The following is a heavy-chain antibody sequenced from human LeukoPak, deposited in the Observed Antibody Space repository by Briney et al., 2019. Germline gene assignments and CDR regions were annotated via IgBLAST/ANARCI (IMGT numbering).Heavy chain of an antibody. CDR2: IWYDGSNK. V-gene: IGHV3-33*01. D-gene: IGHD6-19*01. J-gene: IGHJ4*02. CDR1: GFTFSSYG. CDR3: ARDGAHQYSSGWYVFDY. Sequence: PGRSLRLSCAASGFTFSSYGMHWVRQAPGKGLEWVAVIWYDGSNKYYADSVKGRFTLSRDNSKNTLYLQMNNRRAEDTAVYYCARDGAHQYSSGWYVFDYWGQGTLVTVSS.